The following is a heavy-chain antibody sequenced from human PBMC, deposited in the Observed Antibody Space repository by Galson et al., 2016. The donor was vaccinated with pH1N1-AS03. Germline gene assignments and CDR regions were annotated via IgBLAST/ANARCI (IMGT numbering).Heavy chain of an antibody. CDR1: GFSLSTSGMC. CDR2: IDWDDDQ. D-gene: IGHD4-17*01. Sequence: PALVKPTQTLTLTCTFSGFSLSTSGMCVSWIRQPPGKALEWLARIDWDDDQYYSTSLKTRLTISKDTSKNQVFLTMTNMDPVDTATYYCARMREYGDLRDSIDIWGQGTIVTVSS. V-gene: IGHV2-70*11. J-gene: IGHJ3*02. CDR3: ARMREYGDLRDSIDI.